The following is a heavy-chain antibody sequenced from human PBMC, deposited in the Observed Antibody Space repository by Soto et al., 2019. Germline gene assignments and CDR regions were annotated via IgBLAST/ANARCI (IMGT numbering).Heavy chain of an antibody. J-gene: IGHJ4*02. CDR2: IYYSGST. CDR3: ARTHYSDRSGTDY. V-gene: IGHV4-30-4*01. D-gene: IGHD3-22*01. Sequence: SETLSLTCTVSGSSIRSGDSYWSWIRQPPGKGLEWIGYIYYSGSTYYNPSLKSRVTISPDTSKNQFSLNLSSVTAADTAVYYCARTHYSDRSGTDYWGQGTLVTVSS. CDR1: GSSIRSGDSY.